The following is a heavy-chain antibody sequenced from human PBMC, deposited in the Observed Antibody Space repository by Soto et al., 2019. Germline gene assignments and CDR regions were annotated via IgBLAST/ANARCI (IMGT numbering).Heavy chain of an antibody. CDR1: GSSFNNYA. Sequence: PGGSLRLSCAASGSSFNNYAMHWVRQAPGKGLEWVAVIWYDGIDKYYADSVKGRFTISRDNSKNTLYLQMNSLRAEDTAVYYCARDRLTCSCPYYWGQGTLVTVSS. J-gene: IGHJ4*02. V-gene: IGHV3-33*08. CDR3: ARDRLTCSCPYY. D-gene: IGHD2-15*01. CDR2: IWYDGIDK.